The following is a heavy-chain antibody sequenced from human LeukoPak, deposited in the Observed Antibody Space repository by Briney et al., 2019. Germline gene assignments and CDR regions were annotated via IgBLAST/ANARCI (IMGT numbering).Heavy chain of an antibody. D-gene: IGHD1-26*01. CDR1: GYTFTSYY. CDR2: VNPSGGST. Sequence: ASVKVSCKASGYTFTSYYMHWVRQAPGQGLEWMGIVNPSGGSTSYAQKFQGRVTMTRDMSTSTVYMELSSLRSEDTALYYCAKVVWWELLRGAFDIWGQGTMVTVSS. CDR3: AKVVWWELLRGAFDI. V-gene: IGHV1-46*01. J-gene: IGHJ3*02.